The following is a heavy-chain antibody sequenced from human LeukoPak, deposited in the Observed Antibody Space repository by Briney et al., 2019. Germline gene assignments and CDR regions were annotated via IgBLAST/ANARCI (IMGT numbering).Heavy chain of an antibody. CDR3: ARDYYGSGSYYNTFDY. CDR2: IIPIFGTA. D-gene: IGHD3-10*01. Sequence: GSSVKVSCKASGGTFSSYAISWVRQAPGQGLEWMGGIIPIFGTANYAQKSQGRVTITADESTSTAYMELSSLRSEDTAVYYCARDYYGSGSYYNTFDYWGQGTLVTVSS. V-gene: IGHV1-69*01. CDR1: GGTFSSYA. J-gene: IGHJ4*02.